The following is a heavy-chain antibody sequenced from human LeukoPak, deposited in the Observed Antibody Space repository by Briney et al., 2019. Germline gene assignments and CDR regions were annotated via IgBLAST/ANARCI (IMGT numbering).Heavy chain of an antibody. J-gene: IGHJ4*02. Sequence: SETLSLTCAVYGGSFSGYYWSWIRQPPGKGLEWIGEINHSGSTNYNPSLKSRVTISVDTSKNQFSLKLSSVTAADTAVYYCAFSYGSGSYCRFWGQGTLVTVSS. CDR3: AFSYGSGSYCRF. CDR1: GGSFSGYY. CDR2: INHSGST. D-gene: IGHD3-10*01. V-gene: IGHV4-34*01.